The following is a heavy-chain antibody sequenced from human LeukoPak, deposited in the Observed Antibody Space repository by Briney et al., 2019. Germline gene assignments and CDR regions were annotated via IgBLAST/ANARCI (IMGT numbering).Heavy chain of an antibody. D-gene: IGHD4-23*01. V-gene: IGHV4-34*01. CDR1: GGSFSAYY. CDR2: INHSGST. Sequence: SETLSLTCAVYGGSFSAYYWSWIRQPPGKGLEWIGEINHSGSTNYNPSLKSRVAISVDTSRNQFSLRLSSVTAADTAAYYCAARIYGGEDYWGQGTLVTVSS. CDR3: AARIYGGEDY. J-gene: IGHJ4*02.